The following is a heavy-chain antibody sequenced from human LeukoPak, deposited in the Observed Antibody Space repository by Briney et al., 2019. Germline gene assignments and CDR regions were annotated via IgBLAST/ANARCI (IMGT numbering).Heavy chain of an antibody. J-gene: IGHJ4*02. D-gene: IGHD2-8*01. CDR2: IIPIFGTA. V-gene: IGHV1-69*13. Sequence: ASVKVSCXASGGTFSNYAISWVRQAHGQGLEWMGGIIPIFGTANYAQKFQGRVTITADESTSTAYMELSSLRSEDTAVYYCARGTNGLRLLQVDYWGQGTLVTVSS. CDR1: GGTFSNYA. CDR3: ARGTNGLRLLQVDY.